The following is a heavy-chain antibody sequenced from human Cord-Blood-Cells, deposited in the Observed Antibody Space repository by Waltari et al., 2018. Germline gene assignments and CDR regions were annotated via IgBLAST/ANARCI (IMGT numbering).Heavy chain of an antibody. D-gene: IGHD7-27*01. J-gene: IGHJ4*02. V-gene: IGHV2-5*02. Sequence: QITLKESGPTLVKPTQTLTLTCTFSGFQLSTIGVGVGWNRQPPGKAREWLALIYWEDGKRDSPSLKSRLTITMDTSKNQVVLTMTNMDPVDTATYYCAHRQDYWGYVDYWGQGTLVTVSS. CDR1: GFQLSTIGVG. CDR2: IYWEDGK. CDR3: AHRQDYWGYVDY.